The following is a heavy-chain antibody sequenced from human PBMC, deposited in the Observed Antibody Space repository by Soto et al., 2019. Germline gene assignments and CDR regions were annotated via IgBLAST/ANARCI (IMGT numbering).Heavy chain of an antibody. CDR1: GGTFNSYA. J-gene: IGHJ6*02. V-gene: IGHV1-69*12. D-gene: IGHD3-22*01. CDR3: PRCGIRYHSIGYYLGIDGMDV. CDR2: TIPMFGTT. Sequence: QVQLVQSGAEVKKPESSVRVSCKASGGTFNSYAITWVQQAPGQGLEWMGGTIPMFGTTNYAEKFQGRVTISADESTNTAYLELSSLRSEDTAVYYCPRCGIRYHSIGYYLGIDGMDVWGQGTTVIVSS.